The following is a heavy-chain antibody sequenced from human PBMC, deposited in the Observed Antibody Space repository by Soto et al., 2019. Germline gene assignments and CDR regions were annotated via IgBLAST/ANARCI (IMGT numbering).Heavy chain of an antibody. J-gene: IGHJ5*02. CDR2: INHSGST. CDR3: ARGASGYSSSWYRRWFDP. Sequence: PSETLSLTCAVHCGSFSGYYWSWIRQPPGKGLEWIGEINHSGSTNYNPSLKSRVTISVDTSKNQFSLKLSSVTAADTAVYYCARGASGYSSSWYRRWFDPWGQGTLVTVSS. D-gene: IGHD6-13*01. V-gene: IGHV4-34*01. CDR1: CGSFSGYY.